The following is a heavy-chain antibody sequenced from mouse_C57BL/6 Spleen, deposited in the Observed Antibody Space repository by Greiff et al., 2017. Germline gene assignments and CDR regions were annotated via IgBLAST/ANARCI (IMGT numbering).Heavy chain of an antibody. V-gene: IGHV1-19*01. D-gene: IGHD1-1*01. J-gene: IGHJ2*01. Sequence: EVQLPQSGPVLVKPGASVKMSCKASGYTFTDYYMNWVKQSHGKSLEWIGVINPYNGGTSYNQKFKGKATLTVDKSSSTAYMELNSLTSEDSAVYYCARDYYGSSVYWGQGTTLTVSS. CDR1: GYTFTDYY. CDR3: ARDYYGSSVY. CDR2: INPYNGGT.